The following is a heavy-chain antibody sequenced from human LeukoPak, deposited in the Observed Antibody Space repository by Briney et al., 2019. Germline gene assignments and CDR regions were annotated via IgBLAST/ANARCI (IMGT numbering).Heavy chain of an antibody. V-gene: IGHV3-23*01. Sequence: GGSLRLSCAASGFSFHIYVMSWVRQAPGKGLEWVSSMSDSGDYTNYADSVKGRFTISRDNSKNTLYLQMNSLRAEDTAVYYCATYSILNAREFRYWGQGTLVTVTS. CDR1: GFSFHIYV. CDR3: ATYSILNAREFRY. CDR2: MSDSGDYT. J-gene: IGHJ1*01. D-gene: IGHD4-11*01.